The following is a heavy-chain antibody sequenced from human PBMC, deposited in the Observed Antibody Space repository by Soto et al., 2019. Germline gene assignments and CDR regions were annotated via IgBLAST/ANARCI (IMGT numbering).Heavy chain of an antibody. CDR2: INQDGSVK. CDR1: GFTFSSYW. CDR3: ARIGYSSSSFDY. V-gene: IGHV3-7*01. Sequence: PGGSLRLSCAASGFTFSSYWMSWVRQAPGKGLEWVANINQDGSVKYYADSVKGRFTVSRDNAQNSQYLQVNSLRAEDTAVYFCARIGYSSSSFDYWGQGTLVTVSS. J-gene: IGHJ4*02. D-gene: IGHD6-6*01.